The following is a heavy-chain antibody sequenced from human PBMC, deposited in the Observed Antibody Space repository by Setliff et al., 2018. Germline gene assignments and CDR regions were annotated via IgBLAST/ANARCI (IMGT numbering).Heavy chain of an antibody. J-gene: IGHJ5*02. CDR3: ARDPSLYCSSTSCSPHWFDP. CDR2: ISAYNGNT. CDR1: GYTFTSYG. Sequence: ASVKVSCKASGYTFTSYGISWVRQAPGQGLEWMGWISAYNGNTNYAQKLQGRVTMTTDTSTSTAYMVLRSLRSDDTAVYCCARDPSLYCSSTSCSPHWFDPWGQGTLVTVSS. D-gene: IGHD2-2*01. V-gene: IGHV1-18*01.